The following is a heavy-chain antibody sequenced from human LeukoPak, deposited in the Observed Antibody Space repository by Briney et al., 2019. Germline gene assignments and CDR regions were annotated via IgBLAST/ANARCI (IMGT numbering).Heavy chain of an antibody. J-gene: IGHJ4*02. CDR1: GYTFTGYY. D-gene: IGHD6-19*01. Sequence: ASVKLSCKASGYTFTGYYMHWVRQAPGQGLEWMGWINPNSGGTNYAQKFQGRVTMTRDTSISTAYMELSRLRSDDTAVYYCARDLGGPGEQWLVPGYWGQGTLVTVSS. CDR2: INPNSGGT. CDR3: ARDLGGPGEQWLVPGY. V-gene: IGHV1-2*02.